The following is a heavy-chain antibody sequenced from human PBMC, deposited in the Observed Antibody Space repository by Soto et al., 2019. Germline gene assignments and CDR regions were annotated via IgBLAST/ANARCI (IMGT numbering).Heavy chain of an antibody. J-gene: IGHJ6*04. D-gene: IGHD2-15*01. CDR3: ARVSANIVVGPDYGMDV. CDR1: GYTFISHG. CDR2: ISGKNGNT. V-gene: IGHV1-18*04. Sequence: QVQLVQSGVEVKKPGASVKVSCKASGYTFISHGISWVRQSPGQGLEWMGWISGKNGNTNYAQKLQGRVTLTTDTSTSTAYMELRSLRSDDTAVYYCARVSANIVVGPDYGMDVWGKGTTVTVSS.